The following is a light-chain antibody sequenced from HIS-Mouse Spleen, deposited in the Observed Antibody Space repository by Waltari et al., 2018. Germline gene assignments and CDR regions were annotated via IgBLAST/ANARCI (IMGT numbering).Light chain of an antibody. CDR1: SSDVGSYTL. CDR3: CSYAGSSTSVV. CDR2: EGS. J-gene: IGLJ2*01. Sequence: QSALTQPASVSGSPGQSIPISCPGTSSDVGSYTLFPWYQQHPGKAPKLKIYEGSKRPSGVSNRFSGSKSGNTASLTISGLQAEDEADYYCCSYAGSSTSVVFGGGTKLTVL. V-gene: IGLV2-23*01.